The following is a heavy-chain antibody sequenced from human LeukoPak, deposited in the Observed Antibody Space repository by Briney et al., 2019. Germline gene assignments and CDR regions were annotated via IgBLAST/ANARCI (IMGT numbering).Heavy chain of an antibody. CDR2: IYYSGST. V-gene: IGHV4-59*12. Sequence: PSETLSLTCTVSGGSISSYYWSWIRQPPGKGLEWIGYIYYSGSTNYNPSLKSRVTISVDTSKNQFSLKLSSVTAADTAVYYCARERGTGTTPWFDPWGQGTLVTVSS. D-gene: IGHD1-1*01. CDR3: ARERGTGTTPWFDP. J-gene: IGHJ5*02. CDR1: GGSISSYY.